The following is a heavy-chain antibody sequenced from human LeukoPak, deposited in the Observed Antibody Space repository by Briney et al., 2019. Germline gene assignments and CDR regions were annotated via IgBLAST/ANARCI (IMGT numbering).Heavy chain of an antibody. V-gene: IGHV1-8*01. CDR1: GYTFTTYD. Sequence: GASVKLSCKASGYTFTTYDINWVRQATGQGLEWMGWINSNSGNTGYAQKFKGRVTITRNTSISTAYMELNSLRSEDTAVYYCARSRHYDYVWGSYRSPTYYFDYWGQGTLVTVSS. D-gene: IGHD3-16*02. CDR2: INSNSGNT. J-gene: IGHJ4*02. CDR3: ARSRHYDYVWGSYRSPTYYFDY.